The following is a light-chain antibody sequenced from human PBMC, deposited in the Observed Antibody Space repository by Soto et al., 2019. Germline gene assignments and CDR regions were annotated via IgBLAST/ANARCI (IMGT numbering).Light chain of an antibody. J-gene: IGKJ1*01. Sequence: EIVLTQSPATLSLSPGERATLSCRASQSVSSYLAWYQQKPGQAPRLLIYDASNRATGIPARFSGSGSGTDFTLTISSLEPEDFAVYYCQQRSNWQWVFGQGTKVDIK. CDR2: DAS. CDR1: QSVSSY. V-gene: IGKV3-11*01. CDR3: QQRSNWQWV.